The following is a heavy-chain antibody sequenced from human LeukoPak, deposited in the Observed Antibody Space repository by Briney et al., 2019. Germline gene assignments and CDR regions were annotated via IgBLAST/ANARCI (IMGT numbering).Heavy chain of an antibody. J-gene: IGHJ3*02. D-gene: IGHD7-27*01. CDR1: GFTFSAYS. CDR2: VSGSGDAR. V-gene: IGHV3-48*01. CDR3: ARKTGGSLDI. Sequence: GGSLRLSCAASGFTFSAYSMNWVRQAPGKGLEWVSYVSGSGDARYYADSVKGRFTISRDNAKNSLYLQMNSLTAEDTAVYYCARKTGGSLDIWGQGTMVTVSS.